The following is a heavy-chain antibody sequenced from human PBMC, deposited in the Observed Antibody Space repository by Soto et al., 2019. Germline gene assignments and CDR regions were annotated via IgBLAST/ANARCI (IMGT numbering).Heavy chain of an antibody. Sequence: QVQLVESGGGVVQPGRSLRLSCAASGFTLSRYGMHWVREAPGKGLEWVSVISFEGNTQYYADSVKGPFTISRDNSKDTLSLQIHSLRPEDTAVYYCARGAEHQLLSRDYFYGMDVWGQGTTVSVSS. CDR2: ISFEGNTQ. V-gene: IGHV3-30*05. D-gene: IGHD1-1*01. CDR1: GFTLSRYG. J-gene: IGHJ6*02. CDR3: ARGAEHQLLSRDYFYGMDV.